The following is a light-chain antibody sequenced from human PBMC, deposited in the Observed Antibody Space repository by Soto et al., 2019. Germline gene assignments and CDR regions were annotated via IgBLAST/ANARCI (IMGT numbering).Light chain of an antibody. CDR1: HSVGSNY. J-gene: IGKJ4*01. V-gene: IGKV3-20*01. CDR2: GAS. Sequence: EIVLTQSPGTLSLSPGERTTLSCRASHSVGSNYLAWYQQKPGQTPRLLIYGASNRATSIPDRFNGSGSGKDFTLSISGMEAEDFAVYYCHQYDSFPLTFGGGTKVEIK. CDR3: HQYDSFPLT.